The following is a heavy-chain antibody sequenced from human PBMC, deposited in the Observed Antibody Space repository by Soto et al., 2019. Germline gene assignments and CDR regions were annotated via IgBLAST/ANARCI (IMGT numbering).Heavy chain of an antibody. CDR2: IYYTGST. D-gene: IGHD3-10*01. V-gene: IGHV4-59*01. Sequence: SETLSLTCTVSGGSISSYYWSWIRQPPGKGLEWIGYIYYTGSTNYNPSLKSRVTISIDTSKNQFSLKLSSVTAADTAVYYCARYYYSSGDYSDVFDVWGQGTMVT. CDR1: GGSISSYY. CDR3: ARYYYSSGDYSDVFDV. J-gene: IGHJ3*01.